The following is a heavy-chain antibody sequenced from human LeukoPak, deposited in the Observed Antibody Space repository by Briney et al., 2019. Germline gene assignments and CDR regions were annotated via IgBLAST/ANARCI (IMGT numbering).Heavy chain of an antibody. D-gene: IGHD6-13*01. CDR1: GYTFTGYY. J-gene: IGHJ4*02. V-gene: IGHV1-2*02. Sequence: ASVRVSCKASGYTFTGYYMHWVRQAPGQGLEWMGWIDPNSGGTNFAQKFQGRVTMTRDTSIITAYMELGRLTSDDTAVYYCARGTGSSWFDYWGQGTLVIVSS. CDR3: ARGTGSSWFDY. CDR2: IDPNSGGT.